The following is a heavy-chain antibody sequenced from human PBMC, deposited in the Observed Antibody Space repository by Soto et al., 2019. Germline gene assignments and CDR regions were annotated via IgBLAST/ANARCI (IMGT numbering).Heavy chain of an antibody. J-gene: IGHJ6*02. Sequence: SVKVSCKASGGTFSSYAISWVRQAPGQGLEWMGGIIPIFGTANYAQKFQGRVTITADESTSTAYMELSSLRSEDTAVYYCARETVVVAAIRTRYYGMDVWGQGTTVTVSS. CDR3: ARETVVVAAIRTRYYGMDV. D-gene: IGHD2-15*01. CDR2: IIPIFGTA. CDR1: GGTFSSYA. V-gene: IGHV1-69*13.